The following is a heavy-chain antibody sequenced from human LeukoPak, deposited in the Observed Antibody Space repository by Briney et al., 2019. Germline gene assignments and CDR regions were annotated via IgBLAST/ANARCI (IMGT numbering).Heavy chain of an antibody. J-gene: IGHJ6*04. CDR3: ARGRKYSSSCMDV. V-gene: IGHV1-18*04. D-gene: IGHD6-6*01. CDR2: ISAYNGNT. Sequence: ASVKVSCKASGYSFTDYYMHWLRQAPGQGPEWMGWISAYNGNTNYAQKLQGRVTMTTDTSTSTAYMELRSLRSDDTAVYYCARGRKYSSSCMDVWGKGTTVTVS. CDR1: GYSFTDYY.